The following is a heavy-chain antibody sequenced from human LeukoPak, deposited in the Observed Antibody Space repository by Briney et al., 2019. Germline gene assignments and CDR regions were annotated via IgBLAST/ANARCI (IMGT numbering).Heavy chain of an antibody. CDR1: GFTFSSYA. CDR2: ISGSGGST. D-gene: IGHD2-15*01. CDR3: AKASGGSCYSYFDY. V-gene: IGHV3-23*01. Sequence: GGSLRLSCAASGFTFSSYAMSGVRQAPGKGLEWVSAISGSGGSTYYADSVKGRFTISRDNSKNTLYLQMNSLRAEDTAVYYCAKASGGSCYSYFDYWGQGTLVTVSS. J-gene: IGHJ4*02.